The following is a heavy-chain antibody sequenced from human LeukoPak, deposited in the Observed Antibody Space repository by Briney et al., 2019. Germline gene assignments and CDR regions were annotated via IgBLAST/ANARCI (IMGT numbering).Heavy chain of an antibody. CDR1: GGSFSGYY. D-gene: IGHD3-9*01. CDR2: INHSGST. CDR3: ARGDYDILTGYYRDRSTGPTNY. V-gene: IGHV4-34*01. Sequence: KTSETLSLTRAVYGGSFSGYYWSWIRQPPGKGLEWIGEINHSGSTNYNPSLKSRVTISVDTSKNQFSLKLSSVTAADTAVYYCARGDYDILTGYYRDRSTGPTNYWGQGTLVTVSS. J-gene: IGHJ4*02.